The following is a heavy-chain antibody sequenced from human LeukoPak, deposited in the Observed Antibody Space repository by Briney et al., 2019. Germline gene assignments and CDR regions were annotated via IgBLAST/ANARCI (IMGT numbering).Heavy chain of an antibody. CDR2: IDPNNGGT. V-gene: IGHV1-2*02. CDR1: GYTFTADN. J-gene: IGHJ6*02. CDR3: ARLGRLFGDGMDV. Sequence: ASVKVSCKASGYTFTADNIHWVRQAPGQGLEWMGWIDPNNGGTTYALKFQGRVTMTRDTSTSTVYMELSSLRSEDTAVYYCARLGRLFGDGMDVWGQGTTVTVSS. D-gene: IGHD3-22*01.